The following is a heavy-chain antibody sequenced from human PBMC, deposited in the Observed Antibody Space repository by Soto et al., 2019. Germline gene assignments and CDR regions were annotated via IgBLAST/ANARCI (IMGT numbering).Heavy chain of an antibody. CDR1: GFTFSSYS. D-gene: IGHD3-10*01. CDR2: ISSSSSTI. J-gene: IGHJ6*02. CDR3: AREVYGSGGPLDV. V-gene: IGHV3-48*01. Sequence: PGGSLRLSCAASGFTFSSYSMNWVRQAPGKGLEWVSYISSSSSTIYYADSVKGRFTISRDNAKNSLYLQMNSLRAEDTAVYYCAREVYGSGGPLDVWGQGTTVTVSS.